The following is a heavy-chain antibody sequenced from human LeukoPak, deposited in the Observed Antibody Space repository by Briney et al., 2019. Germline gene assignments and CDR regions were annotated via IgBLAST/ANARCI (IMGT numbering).Heavy chain of an antibody. J-gene: IGHJ4*02. Sequence: APVKVSCKDSGGTFSSYAISWVRQAPGQGLEWMGRIIPILGIANYAQKFQGRVTITADKSTSTAYMELSSLRSEDTAVYYCARHYSYGYIFDYWGEGTLVTVSS. D-gene: IGHD5-18*01. CDR2: IIPILGIA. CDR1: GGTFSSYA. CDR3: ARHYSYGYIFDY. V-gene: IGHV1-69*10.